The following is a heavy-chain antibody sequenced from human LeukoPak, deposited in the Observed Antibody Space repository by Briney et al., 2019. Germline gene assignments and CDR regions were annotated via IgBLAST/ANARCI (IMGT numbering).Heavy chain of an antibody. D-gene: IGHD3-22*01. V-gene: IGHV4-59*01. CDR2: IYYSGST. Sequence: PWETLSLTCTVSGGSSSSYYLSWIRKPPGKGLEWIGYIYYSGSTNYNPSLKSRVTISVDTSKNQFSLKLSSVTAADTAVYYCARVGSYYSFDYWGQGTLVTVSS. CDR3: ARVGSYYSFDY. J-gene: IGHJ4*02. CDR1: GGSSSSYY.